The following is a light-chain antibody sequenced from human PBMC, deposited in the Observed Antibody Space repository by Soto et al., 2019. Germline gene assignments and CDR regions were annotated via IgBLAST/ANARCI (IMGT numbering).Light chain of an antibody. V-gene: IGKV1-5*03. CDR1: QTISSW. CDR2: RVA. Sequence: DIQMTQSPSTLSASVGDRVTITCRASQTISSWLAWYQQKPGKAPNLLIYRVASVESGVPSRFSGSGSVTEFTLTISSLQPDDFATYYCQQYGGYSWTFGQGTKVEIK. J-gene: IGKJ1*01. CDR3: QQYGGYSWT.